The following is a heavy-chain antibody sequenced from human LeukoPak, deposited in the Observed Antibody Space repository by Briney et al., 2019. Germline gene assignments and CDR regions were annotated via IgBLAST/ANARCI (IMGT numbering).Heavy chain of an antibody. Sequence: GSLRLSCAASGFTFSSYAMHWVRQAPGKGLEWVAVISYDGSNKYYADSVKGRFTISRDNSKNTLYLQMNSLRAEDTAVYYCARVTMVRGVQYYFDYWGQGTLVTVSS. CDR2: ISYDGSNK. J-gene: IGHJ4*02. CDR1: GFTFSSYA. V-gene: IGHV3-30-3*01. D-gene: IGHD3-10*01. CDR3: ARVTMVRGVQYYFDY.